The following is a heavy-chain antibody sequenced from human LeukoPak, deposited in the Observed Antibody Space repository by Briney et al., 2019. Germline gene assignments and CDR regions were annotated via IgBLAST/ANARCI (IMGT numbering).Heavy chain of an antibody. CDR1: GFTFSDYA. CDR2: IRSKAFRETS. D-gene: IGHD5-12*01. J-gene: IGHJ6*02. CDR3: ARAGIVAVIGYGMDV. V-gene: IGHV3-49*04. Sequence: GRSLRLSCTTSGFTFSDYALSWVRQAPGKGLEWVSLIRSKAFRETSEYAASVEGRFSISRDASKSIVYLQMNSLQTEDTAVYYCARAGIVAVIGYGMDVWGRGTTVTVSS.